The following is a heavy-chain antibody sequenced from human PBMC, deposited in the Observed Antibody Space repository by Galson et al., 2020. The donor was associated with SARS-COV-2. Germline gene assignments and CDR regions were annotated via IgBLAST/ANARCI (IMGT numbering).Heavy chain of an antibody. J-gene: IGHJ5*02. V-gene: IGHV3-11*06. CDR2: ISTTSTNI. CDR1: GFSFSDYY. Sequence: TGGSLRLSCEASGFSFSDYYMNWIRLAPGKGLQWISFISTTSTNIDYASSVWGRFTISRDNAKNSLYLQMNDLRVDDTGVYLCARSNPAAIVDNWFDPWGTGTLVTGSS. CDR3: ARSNPAAIVDNWFDP. D-gene: IGHD5-18*01.